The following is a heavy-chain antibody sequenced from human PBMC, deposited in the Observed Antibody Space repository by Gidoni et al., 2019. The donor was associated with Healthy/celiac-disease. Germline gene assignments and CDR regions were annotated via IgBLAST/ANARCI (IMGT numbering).Heavy chain of an antibody. CDR2: ISGSGGST. Sequence: EVQLLESGGGLVQHGGSLRLSCAAAGFTFSRDAMSWVRQAPGKGLEWVSAISGSGGSTYYADSVKGRFTISRDNAKNTLYLQMNSLRAEDTAVYYCAKCHSDYGDYGRVGDDYWGQVTLVIVSS. V-gene: IGHV3-23*01. CDR3: AKCHSDYGDYGRVGDDY. D-gene: IGHD4-17*01. CDR1: GFTFSRDA. J-gene: IGHJ4*02.